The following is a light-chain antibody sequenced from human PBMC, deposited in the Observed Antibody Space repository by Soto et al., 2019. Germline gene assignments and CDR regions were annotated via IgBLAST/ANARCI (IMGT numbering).Light chain of an antibody. CDR1: QSVSRSF. J-gene: IGKJ1*01. V-gene: IGKV3-20*01. CDR2: GAS. Sequence: EIVLTQSAGTLSVSAGDRTALSFMASQSVSRSFLAWYQHKPGQAPRLLISGASSRAAGIPDRFSGSGSGTDFTLTISRLEPEDFAVYYCQQYGSSPSTFGQGTKVDIK. CDR3: QQYGSSPST.